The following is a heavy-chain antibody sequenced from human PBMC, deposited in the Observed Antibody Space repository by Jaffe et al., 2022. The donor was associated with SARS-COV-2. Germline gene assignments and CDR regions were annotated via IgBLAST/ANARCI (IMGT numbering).Heavy chain of an antibody. CDR2: ISGSGGST. D-gene: IGHD4-17*01. Sequence: EVQLLESGGGLVQPGGSLRLSCAASGFTFSSYAMSWVRQAPGKGLEWVSAISGSGGSTYYADSVKGRFTISRDNSKNTLYLQMNSLRAEDTAVYYCAKEGIWMTTVISAVFDWGQGTLVTVSS. J-gene: IGHJ4*02. CDR3: AKEGIWMTTVISAVFD. V-gene: IGHV3-23*01. CDR1: GFTFSSYA.